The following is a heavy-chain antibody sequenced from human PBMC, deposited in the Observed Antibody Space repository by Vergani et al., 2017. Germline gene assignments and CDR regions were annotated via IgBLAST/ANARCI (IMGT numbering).Heavy chain of an antibody. CDR2: ITYNGGRT. CDR1: GFTLSSHA. Sequence: VQLEESGGGVVQPVRSLRLSCAGSGFTLSSHAMHWVRQAPGKGLEWVSTITYNGGRTYYADSVTGRFTISRDNSKNTLFLQLKPLRAEDTGVYYCAKDYNIMGALHYWGQGTLVAVSS. V-gene: IGHV3-23*04. CDR3: AKDYNIMGALHY. J-gene: IGHJ4*02. D-gene: IGHD5-12*01.